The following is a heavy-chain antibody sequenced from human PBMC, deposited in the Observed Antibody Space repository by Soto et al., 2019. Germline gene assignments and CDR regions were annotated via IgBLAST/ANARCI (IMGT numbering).Heavy chain of an antibody. Sequence: SETLSLTCTVSGGSISSGDYYWSWIRQPPGKGLEWIGYIYYSGSTYYNPSLKSRVTISVDTSKNQFSLKLSSVTAADTAVYYCARRVDFVWGSDSYSPYFDSRGQGTLVTVS. CDR2: IYYSGST. CDR1: GGSISSGDYY. CDR3: ARRVDFVWGSDSYSPYFDS. V-gene: IGHV4-30-4*01. J-gene: IGHJ4*02. D-gene: IGHD3-16*02.